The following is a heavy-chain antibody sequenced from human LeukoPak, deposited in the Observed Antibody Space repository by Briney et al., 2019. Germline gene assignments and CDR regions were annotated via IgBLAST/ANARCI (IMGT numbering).Heavy chain of an antibody. CDR3: ARADYYDSSAYYWDYFDY. J-gene: IGHJ4*02. CDR2: ISHRGGA. D-gene: IGHD3-22*01. CDR1: GGSFSGFY. V-gene: IGHV4-34*01. Sequence: SETLSLTGTVYGGSFSGFYWTWIRQPPGKGLEWIGEISHRGGANYNPSLKSRVTISVDTSKNQLFLQLSSLTAADTAVYYCARADYYDSSAYYWDYFDYWGQGTLVTVSS.